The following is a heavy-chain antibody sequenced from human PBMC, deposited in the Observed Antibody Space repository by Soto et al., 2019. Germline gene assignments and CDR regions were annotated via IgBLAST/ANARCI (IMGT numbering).Heavy chain of an antibody. CDR3: ARASGYGDHGYDY. D-gene: IGHD3-3*01. CDR2: IYYSGST. V-gene: IGHV4-30-4*01. Sequence: SETLSLTCAVSGGSISSYYWNWIRQPPGKGLEWIGYIYYSGSTYYNPSLKSRVTISVDTSKNQFSLKLSSVTAADTAVYYCARASGYGDHGYDYWGQGTLVTVSS. J-gene: IGHJ4*02. CDR1: GGSISSYY.